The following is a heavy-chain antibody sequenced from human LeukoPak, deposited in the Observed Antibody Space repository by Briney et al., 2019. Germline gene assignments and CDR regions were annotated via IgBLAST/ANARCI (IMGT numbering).Heavy chain of an antibody. Sequence: SVKVSCKASGGTFSSYAISWVRQAPGQGLEWMGGIIPIFGTANYAQKFQGRVTITTDESTSTAYMELSSLRSEDTAVYYCRLTYYDFWSGPGDYWSQGTLVTVSS. CDR1: GGTFSSYA. CDR2: IIPIFGTA. CDR3: RLTYYDFWSGPGDY. J-gene: IGHJ4*02. D-gene: IGHD3-3*01. V-gene: IGHV1-69*05.